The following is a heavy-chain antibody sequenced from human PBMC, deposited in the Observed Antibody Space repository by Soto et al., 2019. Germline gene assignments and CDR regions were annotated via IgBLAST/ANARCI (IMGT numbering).Heavy chain of an antibody. V-gene: IGHV3-53*01. CDR2: IYSSGST. D-gene: IGHD6-13*01. J-gene: IGHJ5*02. Sequence: GGSLRLSCAASGFTVSSNDKSWVRQAPGKGLEWVSLIYSSGSTKYADSVKGRFTISRDNSKNTVHLQMNSLRAEDTAVYYCAKAYSNSWPNDWFDPWGQGTLVTVSS. CDR1: GFTVSSND. CDR3: AKAYSNSWPNDWFDP.